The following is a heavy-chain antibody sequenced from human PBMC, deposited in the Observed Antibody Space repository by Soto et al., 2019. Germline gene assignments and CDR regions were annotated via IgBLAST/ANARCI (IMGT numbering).Heavy chain of an antibody. CDR1: GFTFSSYW. J-gene: IGHJ4*02. V-gene: IGHV3-74*01. D-gene: IGHD3-10*01. Sequence: HGGSLSLSCAASGFTFSSYWMHWVRQAPGKGLVWVSRINSDGSSTSYADSVKGRFTISRDNAKNTLYLQMNSLRAEDTAVYYCARARWFGELFFWGQGTLVTVSS. CDR2: INSDGSST. CDR3: ARARWFGELFF.